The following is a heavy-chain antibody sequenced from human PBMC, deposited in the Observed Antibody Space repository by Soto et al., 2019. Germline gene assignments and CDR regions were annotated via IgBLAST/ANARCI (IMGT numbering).Heavy chain of an antibody. V-gene: IGHV4-34*01. D-gene: IGHD6-6*01. Sequence: ASETLSLTCAVYGGSFSGYYWSWIRQPPGKGLEWIGEINHSGSTNYDPSLKSRVTISVDTSKNQFSLDLSSVTAADTAVYYCATYSSSYGWFDPWGQGTLVTVSS. CDR1: GGSFSGYY. CDR3: ATYSSSYGWFDP. CDR2: INHSGST. J-gene: IGHJ5*02.